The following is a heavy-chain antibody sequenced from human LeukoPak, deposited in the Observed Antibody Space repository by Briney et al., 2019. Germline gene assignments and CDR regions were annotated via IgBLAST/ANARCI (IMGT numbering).Heavy chain of an antibody. CDR1: GYFISTGYY. J-gene: IGHJ4*02. V-gene: IGHV4-38-2*02. CDR3: AREGGSSSSEVY. Sequence: PSGTLSLTCTVSGYFISTGYYWGWIRQPPGKGLDWIGSVYLGRPTYYNPSLKSRVTMSMDTSKNQFSLKLSSVTAADTAVYYCAREGGSSSSEVYWGQGTLVTVSS. CDR2: VYLGRPT. D-gene: IGHD6-6*01.